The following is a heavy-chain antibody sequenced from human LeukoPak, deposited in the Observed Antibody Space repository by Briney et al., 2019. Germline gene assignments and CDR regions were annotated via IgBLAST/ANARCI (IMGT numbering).Heavy chain of an antibody. D-gene: IGHD3-22*01. CDR2: ISAGSTSA. CDR1: GFTFSNYA. V-gene: IGHV3-23*01. Sequence: GGSLRLSCAASGFTFSNYAMSWLRQTPGKGLEWVSVISAGSTSAYYADSVKGRFTISRDNSKNTLYLQLHSLRVEDTAVYYCAKESYDTSGYYYFESWGQGTLVTVSS. CDR3: AKESYDTSGYYYFES. J-gene: IGHJ4*02.